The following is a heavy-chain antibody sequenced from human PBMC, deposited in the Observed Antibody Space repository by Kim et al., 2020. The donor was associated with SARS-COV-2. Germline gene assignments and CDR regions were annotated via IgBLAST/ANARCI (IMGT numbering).Heavy chain of an antibody. V-gene: IGHV3-30*18. CDR2: ISYDGSNK. J-gene: IGHJ4*01. CDR3: AKDRFPYYYDSSGPYFDY. D-gene: IGHD3-22*01. Sequence: GGSLRLSCAASGFTFSSYGMHWVRQAPGKGLEWVAVISYDGSNKYYADSVKGRFTISRDNSKNTLYLQMNSPRAEDTAVYYCAKDRFPYYYDSSGPYFDY. CDR1: GFTFSSYG.